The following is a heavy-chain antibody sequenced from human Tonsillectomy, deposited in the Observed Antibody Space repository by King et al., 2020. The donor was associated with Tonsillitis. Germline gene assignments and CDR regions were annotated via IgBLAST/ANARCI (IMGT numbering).Heavy chain of an antibody. D-gene: IGHD1-1*01. CDR3: ARPWYRDNWYAFVM. CDR1: VYSFTTYW. J-gene: IGHJ3*02. V-gene: IGHV5-51*03. CDR2: IYPGDSDT. Sequence: VQLVESGAEVKKPGESLKISCKGSVYSFTTYWIGWARQMPGKGLEWMGIIYPGDSDTRYSPSFQGQVTISADKSTSTAYLQWSSLKASDTAIYYCARPWYRDNWYAFVMWGQGTMVSVSS.